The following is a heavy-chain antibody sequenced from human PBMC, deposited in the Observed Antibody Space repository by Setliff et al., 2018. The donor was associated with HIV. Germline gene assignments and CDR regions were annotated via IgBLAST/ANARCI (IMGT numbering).Heavy chain of an antibody. CDR2: ISSRSQTI. CDR3: AREWAARYTDNWYEGGQDHYYYYMDV. J-gene: IGHJ6*03. V-gene: IGHV3-48*01. CDR1: GFTLSNYA. Sequence: GESLKISCAASGFTLSNYALNWVRQAPGKGLEWISYISSRSQTIYYADSVKGRFTISRHNAKNSLYLQMNSLRAEDTAVYYCAREWAARYTDNWYEGGQDHYYYYMDVWGRGTTVTVSS. D-gene: IGHD1-1*01.